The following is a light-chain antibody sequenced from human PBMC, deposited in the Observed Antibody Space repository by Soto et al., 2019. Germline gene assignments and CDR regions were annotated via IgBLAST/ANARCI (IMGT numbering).Light chain of an antibody. Sequence: DIQMTQSPSSLSASVGDRVTITCRASQGISNYLAWYQQKPGKVPTLLIYAASTLHSGVPSRFSGSGSGTDFTLSISSPLPEDVATYYCQKYESDPFTFGPGTKVEI. V-gene: IGKV1-27*01. CDR2: AAS. CDR1: QGISNY. J-gene: IGKJ3*01. CDR3: QKYESDPFT.